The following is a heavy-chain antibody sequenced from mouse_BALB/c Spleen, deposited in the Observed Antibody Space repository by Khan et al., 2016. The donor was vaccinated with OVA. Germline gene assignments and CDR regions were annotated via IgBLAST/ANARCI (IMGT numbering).Heavy chain of an antibody. CDR3: ARGGGTAPFAY. Sequence: EVELVESGGGLVQPGGSRKLSCAASGFTFSDYGMAWVRQAPGKGPEWVAFISDLAYTIYYADTVTGRFTISRANAKNPLYLAMSSLGSEETASYYCARGGGTAPFAYWGRGTLVTVSA. V-gene: IGHV5-15*02. CDR2: ISDLAYTI. D-gene: IGHD1-2*01. J-gene: IGHJ3*01. CDR1: GFTFSDYG.